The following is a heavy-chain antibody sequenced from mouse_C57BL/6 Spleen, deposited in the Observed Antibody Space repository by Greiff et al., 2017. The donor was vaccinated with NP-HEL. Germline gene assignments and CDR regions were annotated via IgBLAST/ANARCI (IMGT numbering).Heavy chain of an antibody. CDR2: IYPKHGTT. J-gene: IGHJ2*01. CDR3: ARGDYGSSFLGY. CDR1: GYSFTDYY. D-gene: IGHD1-1*01. V-gene: IGHV1-39*01. Sequence: EVQLVEPGPELVKPGASVKISCKASGYSFTDYYMNWVKQSNGQGLEWIGEIYPKHGTTNYNQKFKGKATLTVDKSSSTAYMQLNSLTSEDSAVYYGARGDYGSSFLGYWGQGTTLTVSS.